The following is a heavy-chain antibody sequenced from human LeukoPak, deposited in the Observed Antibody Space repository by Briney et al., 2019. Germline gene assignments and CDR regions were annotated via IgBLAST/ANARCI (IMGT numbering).Heavy chain of an antibody. Sequence: GESLKISCKGSGYSFTYYWIAWVRQMPGKGLEWMGITYPADSDTRYSPSFQGQVTISADKSTSTAYLQWSSLKASDTAMYYCARQDGRALYYFDYWGQGTLVTVSS. CDR1: GYSFTYYW. V-gene: IGHV5-51*01. CDR3: ARQDGRALYYFDY. J-gene: IGHJ4*02. CDR2: TYPADSDT. D-gene: IGHD5-24*01.